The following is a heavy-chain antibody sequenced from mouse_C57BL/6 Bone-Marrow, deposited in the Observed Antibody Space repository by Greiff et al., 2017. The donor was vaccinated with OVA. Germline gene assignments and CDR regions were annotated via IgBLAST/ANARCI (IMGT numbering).Heavy chain of an antibody. CDR2: ISNGGGST. Sequence: EVKLVESGGGLVQPGGSLKLSCAASGFTFSDYYMYWVRQTPEKRLEWVAYISNGGGSTYYPDTVKGRFTISRDNAKNTLYLQMSRLKSEDTAMYYCARPAQVPFAYWGQGTLVTVSA. J-gene: IGHJ3*01. CDR3: ARPAQVPFAY. CDR1: GFTFSDYY. D-gene: IGHD3-2*02. V-gene: IGHV5-12*01.